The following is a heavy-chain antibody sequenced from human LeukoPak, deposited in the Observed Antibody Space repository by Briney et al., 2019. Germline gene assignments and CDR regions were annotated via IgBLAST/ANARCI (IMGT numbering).Heavy chain of an antibody. CDR3: AKSGGAPGYLVDY. Sequence: PGGSLRLSCAASGFIFDHYGMYWVRQAPGKGLEWVSFTRYDGRDKYYADSVKGRLTISRVNSKNTLYLQMNSLRVEDTAVYYCAKSGGAPGYLVDYWGQGTLVTVSS. J-gene: IGHJ4*02. D-gene: IGHD2-8*02. CDR2: TRYDGRDK. CDR1: GFIFDHYG. V-gene: IGHV3-30*02.